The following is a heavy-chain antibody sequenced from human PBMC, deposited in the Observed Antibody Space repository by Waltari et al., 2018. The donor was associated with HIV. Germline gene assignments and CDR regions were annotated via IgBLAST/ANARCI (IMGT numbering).Heavy chain of an antibody. CDR2: MNPESGNT. CDR1: GYTFTGSD. CDR3: ARGPPNDLWPPQTRHMDV. J-gene: IGHJ6*02. D-gene: IGHD3-3*01. Sequence: QVQLVQSGTEVKKPGASVKVSCKASGYTFTGSDMNWVGQATGQGLEWMGWMNPESGNTAYAHKFQGRVTMTRNTSIRTAYMELTSLRSEDTAVYYCARGPPNDLWPPQTRHMDVWGQGTTVTVSS. V-gene: IGHV1-8*01.